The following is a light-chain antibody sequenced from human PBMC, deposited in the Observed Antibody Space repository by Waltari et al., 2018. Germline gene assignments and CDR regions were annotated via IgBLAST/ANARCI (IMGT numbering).Light chain of an antibody. CDR2: KVS. CDR3: MQGTHWPYT. CDR1: RSLVYRDGNTD. Sequence: DVVMTQSPLSLPVTLGQPASISCRSSRSLVYRDGNTDLNWFHQRPGQSPRRLLFKVSNRDSGVPDRFSGSGSGTDCTLKISRVEAEDVGVYYCMQGTHWPYTFGQGTKLEIK. V-gene: IGKV2-30*01. J-gene: IGKJ2*01.